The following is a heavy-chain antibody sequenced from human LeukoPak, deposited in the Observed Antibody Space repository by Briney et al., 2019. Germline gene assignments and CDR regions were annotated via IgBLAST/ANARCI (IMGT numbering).Heavy chain of an antibody. CDR2: INSDESYT. Sequence: GGSLRLSCVGSGFKFRAFTMHWVRQAPGKGLVWVSRINSDESYTTYAESVKGRFTISRDNVKNSLYLQMNSLRAEDTALYYCAKGDRYSSGWYYAFDIWGQGTMVTVSS. CDR3: AKGDRYSSGWYYAFDI. J-gene: IGHJ3*02. D-gene: IGHD6-19*01. V-gene: IGHV3-74*03. CDR1: GFKFRAFT.